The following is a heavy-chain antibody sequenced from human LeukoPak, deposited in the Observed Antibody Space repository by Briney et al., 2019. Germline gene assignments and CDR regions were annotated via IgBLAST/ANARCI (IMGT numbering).Heavy chain of an antibody. CDR1: GFTFSSYA. J-gene: IGHJ4*02. CDR3: AKKGYYDGSGYYMYYFDH. CDR2: ISYDGSNK. Sequence: SGGSLRLPCAASGFTFSSYAMHWVRQAPGKGLEWVAVISYDGSNKYYADSVKGRFTISRDNSKNTLYLQMNSLRAEDTAVYYCAKKGYYDGSGYYMYYFDHWGQGTLVTVSS. V-gene: IGHV3-30-3*02. D-gene: IGHD3-22*01.